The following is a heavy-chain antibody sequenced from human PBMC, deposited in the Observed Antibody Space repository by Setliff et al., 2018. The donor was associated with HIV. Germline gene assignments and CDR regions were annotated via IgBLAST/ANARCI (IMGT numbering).Heavy chain of an antibody. CDR3: ARHDGTYCGGDCYLLGYFDL. J-gene: IGHJ2*01. V-gene: IGHV4-38-2*01. D-gene: IGHD2-21*02. CDR1: AYSISSGYY. CDR2: IYHSGSI. Sequence: SETLSLACAVSAYSISSGYYWGWIRQPPGKGLEWIGSIYHSGSIYYNPSLKSRVTISVDTSKNQFSLKLSSVTAADTAVYYCARHDGTYCGGDCYLLGYFDLWGRGTLVTVSS.